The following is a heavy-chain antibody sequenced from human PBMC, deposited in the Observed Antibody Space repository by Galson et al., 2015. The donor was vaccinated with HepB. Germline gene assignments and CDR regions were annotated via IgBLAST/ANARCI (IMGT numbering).Heavy chain of an antibody. J-gene: IGHJ6*03. CDR1: GYTFTGYY. Sequence: SVKVSCKASGYTFTGYYMHWVRQAPGQGLEWMGRINPNSGGTNYAQKFQGRVTMTRDTSISTAYMELSRLRSNDTAVYYCARIDPLCSGGSCYQRNRLYYYYYMDVWGKGTTVTVSS. CDR3: ARIDPLCSGGSCYQRNRLYYYYYMDV. CDR2: INPNSGGT. D-gene: IGHD2-15*01. V-gene: IGHV1-2*06.